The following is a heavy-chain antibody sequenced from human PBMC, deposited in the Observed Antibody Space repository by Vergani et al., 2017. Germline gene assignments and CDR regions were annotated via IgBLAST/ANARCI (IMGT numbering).Heavy chain of an antibody. CDR3: ARVDTQVPATSHFYYMDV. V-gene: IGHV4-31*11. Sequence: QVQLQESGPGVVKPSQTLSLTFAVSGGPISSGDHCWTWIRQRPGKGLEWIGYIFYSGTTYDNPSLRSRLTISVDTSQNQFSLKLRSVTAADTAVYYCARVDTQVPATSHFYYMDVWGKGTTVVVSS. D-gene: IGHD2-15*01. CDR2: IFYSGTT. CDR1: GGPISSGDHC. J-gene: IGHJ6*03.